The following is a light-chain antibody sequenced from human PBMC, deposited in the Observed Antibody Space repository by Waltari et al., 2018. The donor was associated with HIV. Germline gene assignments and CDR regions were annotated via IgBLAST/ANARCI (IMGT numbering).Light chain of an antibody. V-gene: IGKV1-33*01. CDR3: QQSEYPPFT. Sequence: DIQMTQSPSSLSASVGDRVIITCPSSHDIYTSLSWYQVKPGTAPKLIIYDASTLETGVPSRFSGGGSGTEFTFIISSLQPEDIATYYCQQSEYPPFTFGQGTKLEIK. J-gene: IGKJ2*01. CDR1: HDIYTS. CDR2: DAS.